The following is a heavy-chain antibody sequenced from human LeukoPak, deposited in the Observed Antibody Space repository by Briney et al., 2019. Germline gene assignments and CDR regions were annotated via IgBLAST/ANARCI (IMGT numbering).Heavy chain of an antibody. CDR1: GFTFSSYG. J-gene: IGHJ3*02. V-gene: IGHV3-33*01. Sequence: GGSLRLSCAASGFTFSSYGMHWVRQAPGKGLEWVAVILNDGSQEKYADSVKGRFTICRDNSKNTLFLQMNSLRAEDTAVYYCARDDALGDNALDIWGQGTMVTVSS. D-gene: IGHD3-16*01. CDR3: ARDDALGDNALDI. CDR2: ILNDGSQE.